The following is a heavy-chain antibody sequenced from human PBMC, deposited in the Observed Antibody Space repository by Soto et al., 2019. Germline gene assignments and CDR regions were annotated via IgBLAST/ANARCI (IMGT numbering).Heavy chain of an antibody. CDR3: ARDLGGVRSSNDY. Sequence: ASLKVSCKASGYTFTVYYMHFVLQAPGQGLECMGWINPNSGGTNYAQKFQGRVTMTRDTSISTAYMELSRLRSDDTAVYYCARDLGGVRSSNDYWGQGTLVTVSS. D-gene: IGHD6-6*01. CDR2: INPNSGGT. J-gene: IGHJ4*02. V-gene: IGHV1-2*02. CDR1: GYTFTVYY.